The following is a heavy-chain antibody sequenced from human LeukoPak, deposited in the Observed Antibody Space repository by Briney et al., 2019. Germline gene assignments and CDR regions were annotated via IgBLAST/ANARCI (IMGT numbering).Heavy chain of an antibody. D-gene: IGHD2-21*01. CDR3: ARHSGLGVVSPYFDY. V-gene: IGHV4-39*01. CDR2: MRYSGSG. J-gene: IGHJ4*02. Sequence: PSETLSLTCTVSGGSISSSSHSWGWIRQPPGKGLEWIWTMRYSGSGHYNPSLMSRVTISVDTSQNHFSLRLSSVTAADTAVYYCARHSGLGVVSPYFDYWGQGTLVTVSS. CDR1: GGSISSSSHS.